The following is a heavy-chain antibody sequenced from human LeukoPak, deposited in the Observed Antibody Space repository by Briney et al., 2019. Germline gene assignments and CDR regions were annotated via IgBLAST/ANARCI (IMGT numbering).Heavy chain of an antibody. V-gene: IGHV3-7*01. CDR3: ARDPIYRLVVVAATDYYGMDV. D-gene: IGHD2-15*01. CDR1: GFSFSNYG. J-gene: IGHJ6*02. Sequence: PGGSLRLSCEASGFSFSNYGMHWVRQAPGKGLEWVANIKQDGSEKYYVDSVKGRFTISRDNAKNSLYLQMNSLRAEDTAVYYCARDPIYRLVVVAATDYYGMDVWGQGTTVTVSS. CDR2: IKQDGSEK.